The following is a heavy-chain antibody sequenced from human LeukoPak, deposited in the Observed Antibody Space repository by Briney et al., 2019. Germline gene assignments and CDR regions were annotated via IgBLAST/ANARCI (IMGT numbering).Heavy chain of an antibody. CDR3: ARQPLVRDCGGDCEFDY. CDR2: IYPGDSNT. V-gene: IGHV5-51*01. D-gene: IGHD2-21*02. CDR1: GYSFSNYW. Sequence: GESLKISCKGSGYSFSNYWIGWVRQMPGKGLEWMGIIYPGDSNTRYSPSFQGQVTISADKSFSTAYLQWTSLKASDTAIYYCARQPLVRDCGGDCEFDYWGQGTRVSVSS. J-gene: IGHJ4*02.